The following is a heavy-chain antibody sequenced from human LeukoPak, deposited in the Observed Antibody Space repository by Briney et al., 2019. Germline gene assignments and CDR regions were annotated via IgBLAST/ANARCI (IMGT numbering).Heavy chain of an antibody. D-gene: IGHD2-21*01. CDR2: IYYSGSS. CDR3: ARIPSYYYYYMDV. CDR1: GGSISSYSYY. Sequence: SETLSLTCTVSGGSISSYSYYWGWIRQPPGKGLEWIGSIYYSGSSYYNPSLKSRVTISVDTSKNQFSLMLTSVTAADTAVYHCARIPSYYYYYMDVWGKGTTVTVSS. J-gene: IGHJ6*03. V-gene: IGHV4-39*01.